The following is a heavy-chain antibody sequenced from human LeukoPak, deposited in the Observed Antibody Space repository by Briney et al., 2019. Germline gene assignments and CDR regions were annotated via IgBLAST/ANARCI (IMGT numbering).Heavy chain of an antibody. CDR3: XXXXXXXXXVDY. V-gene: IGHV3-21*01. CDR1: S. Sequence: SXXWXRQAPGXXXXGVXSISSSSSXIYYADSVKXGFTISREXXKKXXYLQMNSLRAEDTAGYYCXXXXXXXXXVDYWGXGTXXTVSS. J-gene: IGHJ4*02. CDR2: ISSSSSXI.